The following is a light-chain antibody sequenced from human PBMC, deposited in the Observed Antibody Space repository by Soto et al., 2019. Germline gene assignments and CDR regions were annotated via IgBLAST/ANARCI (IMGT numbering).Light chain of an antibody. CDR3: QQRSSWPFT. CDR1: QSIGNY. CDR2: ATS. Sequence: EVVLTQSPATLSLSPGEGATLSCRASQSIGNYLAWYQQKPGQAPRPLIYATSNRATGIPARFSGSGSGTDFTLTISSLEPADFAVYYCQQRSSWPFTFGPGTKDDIK. J-gene: IGKJ3*01. V-gene: IGKV3-11*01.